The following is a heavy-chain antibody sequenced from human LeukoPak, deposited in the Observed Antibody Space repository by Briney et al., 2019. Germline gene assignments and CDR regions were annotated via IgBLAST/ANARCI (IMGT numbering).Heavy chain of an antibody. D-gene: IGHD4-17*01. J-gene: IGHJ6*02. CDR2: ISAYNGNT. CDR1: GYTFTSYG. V-gene: IGHV1-18*01. CDR3: ARVDGDYVLIYYYYGMDV. Sequence: RASVKVSCKASGYTFTSYGISWVRQAPGQGLEWMGWISAYNGNTNYAQKLQGRVTMTTDTSTSTAYMELRSLRSDDTAVYYCARVDGDYVLIYYYYGMDVWGQGATVTVSS.